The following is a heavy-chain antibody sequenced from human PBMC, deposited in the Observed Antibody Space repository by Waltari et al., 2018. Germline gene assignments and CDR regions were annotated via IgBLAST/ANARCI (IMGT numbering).Heavy chain of an antibody. CDR2: ISGSGGST. V-gene: IGHV3-23*01. CDR3: AKGIRGYCSGGSCYAFDY. Sequence: EVQLLESGGGLVQPGGSLRLSCAASGFTFSSYAMSWVRQAPGKGLAWVSAISGSGGSTYYAESVKGRFTISRDNSKNTRYLQMNSLRAEDTAVYYCAKGIRGYCSGGSCYAFDYWGQGTLVTVSS. J-gene: IGHJ4*02. D-gene: IGHD2-15*01. CDR1: GFTFSSYA.